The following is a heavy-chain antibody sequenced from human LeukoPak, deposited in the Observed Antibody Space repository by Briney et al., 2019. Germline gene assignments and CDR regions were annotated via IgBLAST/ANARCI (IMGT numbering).Heavy chain of an antibody. V-gene: IGHV4-59*01. J-gene: IGHJ4*02. CDR1: GGSISSYY. CDR3: ARSQVPAALD. Sequence: PSETLSLTCAVSGGSISSYYWSWIRQPPGKGLEWIGYIYYSGSTSYNPSLKSRVTTSIDTSKKQFSLKLSFVTAADTAVYYCARSQVPAALDWGQGTLVTVSS. CDR2: IYYSGST. D-gene: IGHD2-2*01.